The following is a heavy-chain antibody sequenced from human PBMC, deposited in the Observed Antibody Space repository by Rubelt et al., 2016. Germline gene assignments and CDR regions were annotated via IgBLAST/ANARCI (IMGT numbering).Heavy chain of an antibody. Sequence: QVQLQQWGAGLLKPSETLSLTCAVYGGSFSGYYWSWIRQPPGKGLEWIGYIYYSGSTNYNPSLKSRVTISVDTSKNQFSLKLSSVTAADTAVYYCAREMGYSYGITYYYYGMDVWGQGTTVTVSS. CDR1: GGSFSGYY. J-gene: IGHJ6*02. D-gene: IGHD5-18*01. V-gene: IGHV4-34*11. CDR2: IYYSGST. CDR3: AREMGYSYGITYYYYGMDV.